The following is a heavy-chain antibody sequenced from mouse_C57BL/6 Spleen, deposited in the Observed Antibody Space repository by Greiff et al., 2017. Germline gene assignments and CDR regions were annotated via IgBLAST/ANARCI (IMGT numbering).Heavy chain of an antibody. V-gene: IGHV1-52*01. Sequence: QVQLKQSGAELVRPGSSVKLSCKASGYTFTSYWMHWVKQRPIQGLEWIGNIDPSDSETHYNQKFKDKATLTVDKSSSTAYMQLSSLTSEDSAVYYCARLRGDAMDYWGQGTSVTVSS. CDR2: IDPSDSET. J-gene: IGHJ4*01. CDR3: ARLRGDAMDY. CDR1: GYTFTSYW.